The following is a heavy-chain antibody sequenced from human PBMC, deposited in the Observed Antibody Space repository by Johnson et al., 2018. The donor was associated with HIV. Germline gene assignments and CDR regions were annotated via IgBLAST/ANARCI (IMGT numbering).Heavy chain of an antibody. CDR1: GFTFSSYA. V-gene: IGHV3-30-3*01. CDR3: AREAGTGAFDI. D-gene: IGHD6-19*01. Sequence: VQLVESGGGVVQPGRSLRLSCAASGFTFSSYAMHWVRQAPGKGLEWVAVISYDGSNKYYADSVKGRFTISRDNSKNTLYLQMNSLRAEDTAVYYCAREAGTGAFDIWGQGTMVTVSS. CDR2: ISYDGSNK. J-gene: IGHJ3*02.